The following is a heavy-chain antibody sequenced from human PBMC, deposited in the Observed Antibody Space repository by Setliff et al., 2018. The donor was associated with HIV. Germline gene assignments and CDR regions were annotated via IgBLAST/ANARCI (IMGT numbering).Heavy chain of an antibody. CDR2: SYYSSRT. CDR1: DASISTSNFL. V-gene: IGHV4-39*07. D-gene: IGHD6-13*01. CDR3: ARGLSSSWGGWNAFDI. Sequence: KPSETLSLTCTVSDASISTSNFLWGWIRQSPGKGLEWIGSSYYSSRTYYNPSLKSRVTISVDTSKNQFSLKLSSVTAADTAVYYCARGLSSSWGGWNAFDIWGQGTMVTVSS. J-gene: IGHJ3*02.